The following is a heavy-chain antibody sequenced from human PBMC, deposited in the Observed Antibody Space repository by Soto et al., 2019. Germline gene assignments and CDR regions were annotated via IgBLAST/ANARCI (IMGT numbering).Heavy chain of an antibody. V-gene: IGHV3-48*03. CDR1: GFTFSNYE. D-gene: IGHD6-13*01. CDR3: PRDYASATGKHYYYGMDV. CDR2: ISSSGSTV. Sequence: PWVSLRLSCSASGFTFSNYEMNWLRQAPGKGLEWVSYISSSGSTVYYADSVKGRITISRDNAKNSLYLQMNSLRAEDSGDYYCPRDYASATGKHYYYGMDVWGQGTTVTVSS. J-gene: IGHJ6*02.